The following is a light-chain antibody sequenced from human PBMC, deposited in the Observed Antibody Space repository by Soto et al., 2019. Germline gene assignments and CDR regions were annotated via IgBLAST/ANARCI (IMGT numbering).Light chain of an antibody. CDR1: QDISNY. V-gene: IGKV1-33*01. CDR2: GAS. CDR3: QPYDNGRT. J-gene: IGKJ4*01. Sequence: DIQMTQSPSSLSASVGDRVTITCQASQDISNYLNWYQQKPGKAPKLLIYGASNLETGVPSRFSGSGSGTDFTFTISRPQAEENGTNYCQPYDNGRTFGGGNKVENK.